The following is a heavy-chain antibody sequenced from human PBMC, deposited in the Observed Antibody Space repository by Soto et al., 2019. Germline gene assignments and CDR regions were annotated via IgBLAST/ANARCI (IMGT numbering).Heavy chain of an antibody. V-gene: IGHV3-23*01. J-gene: IGHJ4*02. Sequence: GGSLRLSCVASGLTFGCRAMTWVRQAPGEGLQWVSTITDTSGDAKYADSVRGRFVISRDNSKKTLYLQMTSLTAEDSAMYYCARGSTDSYPGSRIFDYWGQGTLVTVSS. D-gene: IGHD3-10*01. CDR2: ITDTSGDA. CDR3: ARGSTDSYPGSRIFDY. CDR1: GLTFGCRA.